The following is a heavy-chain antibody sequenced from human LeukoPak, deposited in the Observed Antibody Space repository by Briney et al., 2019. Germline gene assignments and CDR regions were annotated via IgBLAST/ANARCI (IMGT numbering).Heavy chain of an antibody. CDR2: INHSGST. J-gene: IGHJ4*02. CDR3: ARGYIAVAGTSPPDY. CDR1: GGSCSGYY. Sequence: SETLSLTCAVYGGSCSGYYWSLIRQPPGKGLEWIGEINHSGSTNYNPSLKSRVTISVDTSKNQFSLKLSSVTAADTAVYYCARGYIAVAGTSPPDYWGQGTLVTVSS. V-gene: IGHV4-34*01. D-gene: IGHD6-19*01.